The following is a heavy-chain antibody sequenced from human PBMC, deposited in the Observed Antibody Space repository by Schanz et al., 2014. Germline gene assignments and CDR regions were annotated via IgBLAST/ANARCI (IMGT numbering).Heavy chain of an antibody. CDR1: GYSFTGYY. CDR3: ARFVSLYEDF. V-gene: IGHV1-2*02. D-gene: IGHD3-10*01. CDR2: INPSSGGT. J-gene: IGHJ4*02. Sequence: QVQLVQSGVEVKKPGASVKVSCKASGYSFTGYYMNWVRQAPGQGLEWMGWINPSSGGTNYAQKCQGRVTLTTDTSTSTAYMELRSLRSDDTAVYYCARFVSLYEDFWGQGTLVTVSS.